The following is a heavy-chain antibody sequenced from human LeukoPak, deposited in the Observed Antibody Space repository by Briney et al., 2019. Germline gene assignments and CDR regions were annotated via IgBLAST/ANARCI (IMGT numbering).Heavy chain of an antibody. J-gene: IGHJ4*02. CDR3: ARDPGPIVFDY. CDR2: IYYSGST. D-gene: IGHD2-15*01. V-gene: IGHV4-39*07. Sequence: SETLSLTCTVSGGSISSSSYYWGWIRQPPGKGLEWIGSIYYSGSTYYIPSLKSRVTISVDTSKNQFSLKLSSVTAADTAVYYCARDPGPIVFDYWGQGTLVTVSS. CDR1: GGSISSSSYY.